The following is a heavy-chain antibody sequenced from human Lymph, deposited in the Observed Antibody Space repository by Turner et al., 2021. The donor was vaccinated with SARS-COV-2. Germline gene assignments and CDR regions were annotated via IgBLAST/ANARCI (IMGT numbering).Heavy chain of an antibody. CDR3: ARGRYSGGGMDV. J-gene: IGHJ6*02. V-gene: IGHV1-8*02. CDR1: GYTFTSYD. CDR2: KKPNSGNT. Sequence: QVHLVQPGAAVKKPGASVKVSCKAPGYTFTSYDINWVRQATGQGLEWMGWKKPNSGNTGYAQKFQGRVTMTRNTSRSTAYMELSSLRSEDTAVYYSARGRYSGGGMDVWGQGTTVTVSS. D-gene: IGHD1-26*01.